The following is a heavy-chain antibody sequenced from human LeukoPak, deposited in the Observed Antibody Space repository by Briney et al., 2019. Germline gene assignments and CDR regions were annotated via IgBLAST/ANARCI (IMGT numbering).Heavy chain of an antibody. Sequence: GGSLRLSCAVSGFTFSSYEMNWVRQAPGKRLEWVSYISSAATTIYYADSVKGRFTISRDNAKNSLYLQMNSLTAEDTAVYFCARGTYDFWTGYYVDYWGQGTLVTVSS. D-gene: IGHD3-3*01. J-gene: IGHJ4*02. CDR3: ARGTYDFWTGYYVDY. V-gene: IGHV3-48*03. CDR2: ISSAATTI. CDR1: GFTFSSYE.